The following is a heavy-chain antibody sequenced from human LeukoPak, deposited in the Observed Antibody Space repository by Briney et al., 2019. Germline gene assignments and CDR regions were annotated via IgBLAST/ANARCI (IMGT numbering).Heavy chain of an antibody. Sequence: SSETLSLTCTVSGGSISSGGYYWSWIRQPPGKGLEWIGYIYHSGSTYSNPSLKSRVTISVDRSKNQFSLKLSSVTAADTAVYYCAIGVEGNWFDPWGQGTLVTVSS. CDR3: AIGVEGNWFDP. D-gene: IGHD3-3*01. V-gene: IGHV4-30-2*01. J-gene: IGHJ5*02. CDR2: IYHSGST. CDR1: GGSISSGGYY.